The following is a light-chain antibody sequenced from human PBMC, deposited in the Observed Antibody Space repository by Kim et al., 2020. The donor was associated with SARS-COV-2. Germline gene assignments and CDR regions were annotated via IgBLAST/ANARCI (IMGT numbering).Light chain of an antibody. J-gene: IGLJ1*01. Sequence: GQSITISCTGTRSDVGGYDYVSWYQQHPGKAPKLMMYDVNKRPSGVSNRFSGSKSGNTASLTISGLQAEDEADYYCSSYTSSVTFVFGTGTKVTVL. CDR2: DVN. V-gene: IGLV2-14*04. CDR1: RSDVGGYDY. CDR3: SSYTSSVTFV.